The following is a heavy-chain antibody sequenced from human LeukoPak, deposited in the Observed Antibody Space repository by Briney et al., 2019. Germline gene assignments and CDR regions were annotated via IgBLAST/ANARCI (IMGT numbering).Heavy chain of an antibody. J-gene: IGHJ4*02. CDR3: AREAYCGGDCYPPYYFDY. D-gene: IGHD2-21*01. V-gene: IGHV4-39*01. Sequence: PSETLSLTCTVSGGSISSSSYYWGWIRQPPGKGLEWIGSIYYSGSTYYNPSLKSRVTISVDTSKNQFSLKLSSVTAADTAVYYCAREAYCGGDCYPPYYFDYWGQGTLVTVSS. CDR1: GGSISSSSYY. CDR2: IYYSGST.